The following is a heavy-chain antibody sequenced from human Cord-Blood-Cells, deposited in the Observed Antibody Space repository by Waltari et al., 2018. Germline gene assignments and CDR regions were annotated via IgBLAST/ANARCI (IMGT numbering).Heavy chain of an antibody. CDR1: GYTFTSYD. CDR3: ARGRFWIRYYYGMDV. Sequence: QVQLVQSGAEVKKPGASVKVSCKASGYTFTSYDIHWVRQATGQGLEWMGWMNPNSGNTGYAQKFQGRVTMTRNTSINTAYMELSSLRSEDTAVYYCARGRFWIRYYYGMDVWGQGTTVTVSS. J-gene: IGHJ6*02. D-gene: IGHD3-3*01. V-gene: IGHV1-8*01. CDR2: MNPNSGNT.